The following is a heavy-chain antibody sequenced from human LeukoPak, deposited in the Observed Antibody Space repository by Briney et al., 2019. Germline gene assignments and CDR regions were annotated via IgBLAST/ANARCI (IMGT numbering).Heavy chain of an antibody. D-gene: IGHD3-10*01. CDR3: ARDRTSYYFGSGSYSRGLPFDY. CDR1: GFTFSSYS. Sequence: GGSLRLSCAASGFTFSSYSMNWVRQAPGKGLEWVSSISSSSSYIYYADSVKGRFTISRDNAKNSLYLQMNSLRAEDTAVYYCARDRTSYYFGSGSYSRGLPFDYWGQGTLVTVSS. CDR2: ISSSSSYI. J-gene: IGHJ4*02. V-gene: IGHV3-21*01.